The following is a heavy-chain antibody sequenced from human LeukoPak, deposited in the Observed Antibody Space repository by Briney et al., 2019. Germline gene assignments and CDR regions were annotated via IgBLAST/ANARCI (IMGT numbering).Heavy chain of an antibody. J-gene: IGHJ5*02. CDR2: IKYDGNEE. CDR1: GFTFSRYW. Sequence: GGSLRLSCAASGFTFSRYWMSWMRQAPGKGLEWVANIKYDGNEEYYVDSVKGRFTISRDNAKNSLYLQLNSLRVEDTAVYYCATSHDAAGNSWGQGTLVTVSS. D-gene: IGHD6-13*01. CDR3: ATSHDAAGNS. V-gene: IGHV3-7*01.